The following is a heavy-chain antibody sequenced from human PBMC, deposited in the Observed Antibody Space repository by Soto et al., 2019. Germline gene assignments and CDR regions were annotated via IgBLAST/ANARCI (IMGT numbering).Heavy chain of an antibody. J-gene: IGHJ5*02. V-gene: IGHV1-18*04. CDR2: ISAYDNNT. CDR1: GGTFSSNA. CDR3: ARVRGSYQAPSGGAGFDP. D-gene: IGHD3-16*02. Sequence: GASVKVSCKASGGTFSSNAITWVRQAPGQGLEWMGWISAYDNNTNLAQKFQGRVTMTTDTSTNTAYLELGSLRSDDTAVYYCARVRGSYQAPSGGAGFDPWGQGTLVTVSS.